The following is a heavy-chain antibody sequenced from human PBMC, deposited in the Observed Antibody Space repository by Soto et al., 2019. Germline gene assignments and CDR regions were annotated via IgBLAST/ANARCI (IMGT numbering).Heavy chain of an antibody. CDR2: IYSGGST. CDR1: GFTVSSNY. CDR3: ARTGRELLPFDY. D-gene: IGHD1-26*01. Sequence: EVQLVESGGGLIQPGGSLRLACAASGFTVSSNYMSWVRQAPGKGLEWVSVIYSGGSTYYADSVKGRFTISRDNSKNTLYLQMNSLIAEDTAVSYCARTGRELLPFDYCGQGTLVTVSS. V-gene: IGHV3-53*01. J-gene: IGHJ4*02.